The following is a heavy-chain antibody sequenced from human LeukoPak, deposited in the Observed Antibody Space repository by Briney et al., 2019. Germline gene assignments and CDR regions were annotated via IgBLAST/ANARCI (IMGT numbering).Heavy chain of an antibody. CDR1: GGSISSYY. J-gene: IGHJ6*02. D-gene: IGHD4-11*01. V-gene: IGHV4-59*01. CDR3: ARDDYNPMDV. Sequence: SETLSLTCTVSGGSISSYYWNWIRQPPGKGLEWIGYVHYSGSTSYNPSLKSRVTISADTSKNQFSLKLTSVTAADTAVYYCARDDYNPMDVWGQGTTITVSS. CDR2: VHYSGST.